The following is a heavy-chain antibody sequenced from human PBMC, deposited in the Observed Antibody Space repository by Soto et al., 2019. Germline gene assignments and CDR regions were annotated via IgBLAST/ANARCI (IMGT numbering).Heavy chain of an antibody. CDR3: ARAGRGVPGDLWDY. D-gene: IGHD2-21*02. J-gene: IGHJ4*01. V-gene: IGHV3-23*01. Sequence: GGSLRLSCAVSGFTFANHWMHWVRQSPGKGLEWVAAVSGSGSGTYRADSVKGRFSISRDNSRNTVYLQMHSLRAEDTAIYYCARAGRGVPGDLWDYWGQGTLVTVSS. CDR1: GFTFANHW. CDR2: VSGSGSGT.